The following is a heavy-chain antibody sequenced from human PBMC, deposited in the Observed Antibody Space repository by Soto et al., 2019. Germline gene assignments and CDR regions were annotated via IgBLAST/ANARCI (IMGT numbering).Heavy chain of an antibody. CDR1: GFTFSDSG. CDR2: IWSDGSDK. J-gene: IGHJ4*02. CDR3: VRRNRYRSPSGWGGGFDY. D-gene: IGHD6-6*01. Sequence: QVQLVESGGGVVQPGGSLRLSCATSGFTFSDSGMHWVRQAPGKGLEWVAVIWSDGSDKSYADSVEGRFTISRDNSKNTLYFPMNSLRAGDTAGYYCVRRNRYRSPSGWGGGFDYWGQGTLVTVSS. V-gene: IGHV3-33*01.